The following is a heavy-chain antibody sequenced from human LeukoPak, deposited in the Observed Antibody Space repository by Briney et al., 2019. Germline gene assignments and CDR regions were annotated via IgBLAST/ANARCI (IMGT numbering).Heavy chain of an antibody. J-gene: IGHJ5*02. D-gene: IGHD6-13*01. CDR2: IYYSGST. CDR3: ARRRAEGGSNGHYNWFDP. CDR1: GGSINDYY. Sequence: PSETLSLTCTVSGGSINDYYWGWIRQPPGKGLEWIGYIYYSGSTKYNPSLKSRVTISADTSKNQFSLKLNAVTAADTAVYYCARRRAEGGSNGHYNWFDPWGQGTLVTVSS. V-gene: IGHV4-59*08.